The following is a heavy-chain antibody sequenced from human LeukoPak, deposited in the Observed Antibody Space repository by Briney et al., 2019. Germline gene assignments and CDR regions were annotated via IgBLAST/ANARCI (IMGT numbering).Heavy chain of an antibody. CDR3: ACQGGSGHFDY. Sequence: GESLKISCKGSGYSFTNYWIGWVRQMPGKGLEWMGIIYGRDSDTRYSPSFEGQVTISADRSSTTAYLQWSSLQASDTAIYYCACQGGSGHFDYWGQGTLVTVSS. J-gene: IGHJ4*02. D-gene: IGHD6-19*01. V-gene: IGHV5-51*01. CDR2: IYGRDSDT. CDR1: GYSFTNYW.